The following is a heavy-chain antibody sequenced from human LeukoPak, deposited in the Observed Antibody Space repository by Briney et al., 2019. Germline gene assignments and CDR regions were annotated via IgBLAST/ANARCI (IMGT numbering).Heavy chain of an antibody. D-gene: IGHD6-13*01. CDR1: GFTFSSYW. J-gene: IGHJ3*02. CDR3: ARDRTYSSSWYTRGWTSHDAFDI. V-gene: IGHV3-7*03. Sequence: GGSLRLSCAASGFTFSSYWMSWVRQAPGKGLQWVANIKQDGSEKNYVDSVKGRFTISRDNAKNSLYLQMNSLRAEDTAVYYCARDRTYSSSWYTRGWTSHDAFDIWGQGTMVTVSS. CDR2: IKQDGSEK.